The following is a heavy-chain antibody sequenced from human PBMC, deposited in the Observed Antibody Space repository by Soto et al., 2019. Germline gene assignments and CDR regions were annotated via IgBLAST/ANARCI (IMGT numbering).Heavy chain of an antibody. D-gene: IGHD2-2*02. CDR1: GFTFSNAW. V-gene: IGHV3-15*01. CDR2: IKSKTDGGTT. J-gene: IGHJ4*02. CDR3: TTATEEYQMLYRYYFDY. Sequence: LRLSCAASGFTFSNAWMSWVRQAPGKGLEWVGRIKSKTDGGTTDYAAPVKGRFTISRDDSKNTLYLQMNSLKTEDTAVYYCTTATEEYQMLYRYYFDYWGQGTLVTVSS.